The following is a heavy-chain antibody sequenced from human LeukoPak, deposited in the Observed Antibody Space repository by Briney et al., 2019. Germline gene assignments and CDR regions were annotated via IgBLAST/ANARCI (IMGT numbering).Heavy chain of an antibody. CDR2: IYYSGST. J-gene: IGHJ4*02. V-gene: IGHV4-59*01. Sequence: SETLSLTCTVSGGSISSYYWSWIRQPPGKGLEWIGYIYYSGSTNYNPSLKSRVTISVDTSKNQFSLKLSSVTAADTAVYYCARDDGDYFDYWGQGALVTVSS. CDR1: GGSISSYY. D-gene: IGHD4-17*01. CDR3: ARDDGDYFDY.